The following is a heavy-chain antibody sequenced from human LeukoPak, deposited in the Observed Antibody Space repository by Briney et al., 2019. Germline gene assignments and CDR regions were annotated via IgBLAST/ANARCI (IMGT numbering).Heavy chain of an antibody. CDR3: ANTDIVVVPAALL. D-gene: IGHD2-2*02. CDR1: GFTFSSYA. V-gene: IGHV3-23*01. CDR2: ISGSGGST. Sequence: GVSLRRSCAASGFTFSSYAMSWVRQAPGKGLEWVSAISGSGGSTYYADSVKGRFTISRDNSKNTLYLQMNSLRAEDTAVYYCANTDIVVVPAALLWGQGTLVTVSS. J-gene: IGHJ4*02.